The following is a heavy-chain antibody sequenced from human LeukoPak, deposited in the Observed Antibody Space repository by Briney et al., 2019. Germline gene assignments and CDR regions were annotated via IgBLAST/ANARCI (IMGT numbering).Heavy chain of an antibody. V-gene: IGHV3-43*01. J-gene: IGHJ4*02. D-gene: IGHD1-26*01. Sequence: HPGRSLRLSCAASGFTFDDYTMHWVRQAPGKGLEWVSLISWDGGSTYYADSVKGRFTISRDNSKNSLYLQMNSLRTEDTALYYCAKGSSISGSFEPYYFDYWGQGTLVTVSS. CDR1: GFTFDDYT. CDR3: AKGSSISGSFEPYYFDY. CDR2: ISWDGGST.